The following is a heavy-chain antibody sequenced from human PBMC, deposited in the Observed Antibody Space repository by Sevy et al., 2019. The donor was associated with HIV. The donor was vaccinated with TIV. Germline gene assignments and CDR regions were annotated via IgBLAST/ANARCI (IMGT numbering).Heavy chain of an antibody. V-gene: IGHV1-69*13. CDR1: GGTFSSYA. CDR2: IIPIFGTA. CDR3: ARDGARPGYSSSWYGDTGFDP. Sequence: ASVKVSCKTSGGTFSSYAISWVRQAPGQGLEWMGGIIPIFGTANYAQKFQGRVTITADESTSTAYMELSSLRSEDTAVYYCARDGARPGYSSSWYGDTGFDPWGQGTLVTVSS. J-gene: IGHJ5*02. D-gene: IGHD6-13*01.